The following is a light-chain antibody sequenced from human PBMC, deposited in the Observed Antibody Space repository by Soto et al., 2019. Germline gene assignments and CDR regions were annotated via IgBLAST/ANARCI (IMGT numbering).Light chain of an antibody. J-gene: IGKJ1*01. V-gene: IGKV3-15*01. CDR1: QSVGTT. Sequence: EIVMTQSPATLSVSPGERVTLSCRASQSVGTTIAWYQQKSGQAPRLLIYYASTRATGVPARFSASGSGTDFTLTITSLQSEDFGIYYCQQYKGWPTTFGQGTKVEIK. CDR3: QQYKGWPTT. CDR2: YAS.